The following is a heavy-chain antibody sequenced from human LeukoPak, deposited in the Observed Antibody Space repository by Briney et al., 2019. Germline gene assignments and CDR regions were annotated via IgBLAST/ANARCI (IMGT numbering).Heavy chain of an antibody. V-gene: IGHV1-2*02. CDR1: GYIFAGYY. Sequence: ASVKVSCKASGYIFAGYYMHWVRQAPGQGLEWMGWINPNSGGTNYAQKFQGRVTMTRDTSISTAYMELSRLRSDDTAVYYCARDLYYYDSSGYYLDYWGQGTLVTVSS. CDR2: INPNSGGT. D-gene: IGHD3-22*01. CDR3: ARDLYYYDSSGYYLDY. J-gene: IGHJ4*02.